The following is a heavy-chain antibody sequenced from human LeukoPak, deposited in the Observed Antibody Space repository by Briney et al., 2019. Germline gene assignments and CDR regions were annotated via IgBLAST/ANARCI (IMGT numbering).Heavy chain of an antibody. V-gene: IGHV1-2*02. J-gene: IGHJ3*02. CDR1: GYTFTGYY. D-gene: IGHD1-26*01. CDR3: AREGGSRRAFDI. Sequence: VSVKVSCKASGYTFTGYYMHWVRQAPGQGLEWMGWINPNSGGTNYAQKFQGRVTMTRDTSISTAYMELSRLRSDDTAVYYCAREGGSRRAFDIWGQGTKVTVSS. CDR2: INPNSGGT.